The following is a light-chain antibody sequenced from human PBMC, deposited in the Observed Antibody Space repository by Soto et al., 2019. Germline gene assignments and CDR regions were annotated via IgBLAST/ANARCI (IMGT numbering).Light chain of an antibody. CDR1: QTISSW. Sequence: IQKIQSPYTLAGSVGGRATITRRASQTISSWLAWYQQKPGKDPKLLIYKASTLKSGVPSRFSGSGSGTDFTLTINSLQPEDFATYYCEQYNTYSTVGNGTRLEIK. J-gene: IGKJ5*01. CDR2: KAS. V-gene: IGKV1-5*03. CDR3: EQYNTYST.